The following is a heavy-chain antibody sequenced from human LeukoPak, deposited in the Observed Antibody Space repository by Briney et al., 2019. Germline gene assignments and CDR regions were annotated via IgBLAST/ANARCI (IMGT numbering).Heavy chain of an antibody. CDR1: GGSISSSSYY. CDR3: ARGGDYGSGSYYMFFENWFDP. D-gene: IGHD3-10*01. J-gene: IGHJ5*02. CDR2: IYTSGST. V-gene: IGHV4-61*02. Sequence: PSETLSLTCTVSGGSISSSSYYWSWIRQPAGKGLEWIGRIYTSGSTNYNPSLKSRVTISVDTSKNQFSLKLSSVTAADTAVYYCARGGDYGSGSYYMFFENWFDPWGQGTLVTVSS.